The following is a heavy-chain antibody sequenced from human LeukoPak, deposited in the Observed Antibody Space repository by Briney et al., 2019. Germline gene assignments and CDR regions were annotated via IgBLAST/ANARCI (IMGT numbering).Heavy chain of an antibody. Sequence: GGSLRLSCAASGFTFSDYYMNWIRQAPGKGLEWVSSISSSGSTTNYADSAKGRFTISRDNAKNSLYLQMNSLRAEDTAVYYCARAPYYDFWSGYYKTGRDYYYYYYMDVWGKGTTVTVSS. CDR3: ARAPYYDFWSGYYKTGRDYYYYYYMDV. V-gene: IGHV3-11*01. CDR2: ISSSGSTT. CDR1: GFTFSDYY. D-gene: IGHD3-3*01. J-gene: IGHJ6*03.